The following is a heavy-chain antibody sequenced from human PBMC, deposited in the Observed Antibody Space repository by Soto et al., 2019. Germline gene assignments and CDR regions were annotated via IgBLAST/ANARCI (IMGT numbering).Heavy chain of an antibody. CDR2: IYPGDHET. CDR1: GYTFSNFW. V-gene: IGHV5-51*01. CDR3: ARSPRSSPYFDY. Sequence: GESLKISCQCSGYTFSNFWIGWVRQLPGKGLEWMGIIYPGDHETRYSPSFHGKVTISADKSINTAYLQWNSLEASDTAFYFCARSPRSSPYFDYWGQGTLVTVSS. J-gene: IGHJ4*02. D-gene: IGHD6-13*01.